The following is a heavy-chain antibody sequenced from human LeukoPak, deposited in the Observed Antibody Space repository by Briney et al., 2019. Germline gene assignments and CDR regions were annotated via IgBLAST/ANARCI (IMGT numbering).Heavy chain of an antibody. V-gene: IGHV1-2*02. CDR1: GYTFTDYS. D-gene: IGHD3-10*01. Sequence: ASVKVSCKASGYTFTDYSIHWVRQAPGQGLEWMGWINPNSGGTNFAQNFQGRVTMTTDTSTSTAYMELRSLRSDDTAVYYCARDGTLWFGELLYTRLDVWGKGTTVTVSS. J-gene: IGHJ6*04. CDR2: INPNSGGT. CDR3: ARDGTLWFGELLYTRLDV.